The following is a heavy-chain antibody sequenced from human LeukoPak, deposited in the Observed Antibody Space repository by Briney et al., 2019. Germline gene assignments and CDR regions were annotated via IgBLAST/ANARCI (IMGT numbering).Heavy chain of an antibody. CDR1: GGSISSYY. J-gene: IGHJ4*02. V-gene: IGHV4-59*12. D-gene: IGHD6-19*01. CDR2: IYYSGST. CDR3: ASIDGWLYYFDY. Sequence: SETLSLTCTVSGGSISSYYWSWIRQPPGKGLEWIGSIYYSGSTYYNPSLKSRVTISVDTSKNQFSLKLSSVTAADTAVYYCASIDGWLYYFDYWGQGTLVTVSS.